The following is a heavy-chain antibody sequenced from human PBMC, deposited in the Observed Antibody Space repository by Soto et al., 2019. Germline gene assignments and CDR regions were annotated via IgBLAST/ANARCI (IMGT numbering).Heavy chain of an antibody. Sequence: QVQLVESGGGVVQPGRSLRLSCTASGFTFSSYGMHWVRQAPGKGLEWVAVISYDGSNKYYADSVKGRFTISRDNSKNTLYLQMNSLRAEDTAVYYCAKGPDHSSGYYLDYWGQGTLVTVSS. CDR2: ISYDGSNK. V-gene: IGHV3-30*18. CDR1: GFTFSSYG. J-gene: IGHJ4*02. D-gene: IGHD3-22*01. CDR3: AKGPDHSSGYYLDY.